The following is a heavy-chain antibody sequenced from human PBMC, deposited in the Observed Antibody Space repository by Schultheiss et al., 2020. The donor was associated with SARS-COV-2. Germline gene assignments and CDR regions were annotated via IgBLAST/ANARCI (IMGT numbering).Heavy chain of an antibody. D-gene: IGHD4-17*01. J-gene: IGHJ4*02. CDR2: INHSGST. CDR3: ARLPSTVTQGRYYFDY. CDR1: GGSFSGYY. Sequence: SQTLSLTCAVYGGSFSGYYWSWIRQPPGKGLEWIGEINHSGSTNYNPSLKSRVTISVDTSKNQFSLKLSSVTAADTAVYYCARLPSTVTQGRYYFDYWCQGTLVTVSS. V-gene: IGHV4-34*01.